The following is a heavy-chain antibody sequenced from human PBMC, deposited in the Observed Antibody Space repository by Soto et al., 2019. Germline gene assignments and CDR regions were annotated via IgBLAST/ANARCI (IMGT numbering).Heavy chain of an antibody. CDR1: GYTFTGYY. Sequence: ASVKVSCKASGYTFTGYYMHWVRQAPGQGLEWMGWINPNSGGTNYAQKFQGRVTMTRDTSISTAYMELRSLRSDDTAVYYCARRYSSGWGLFDYWGQGTLVTVSS. V-gene: IGHV1-2*02. D-gene: IGHD6-19*01. CDR2: INPNSGGT. J-gene: IGHJ4*02. CDR3: ARRYSSGWGLFDY.